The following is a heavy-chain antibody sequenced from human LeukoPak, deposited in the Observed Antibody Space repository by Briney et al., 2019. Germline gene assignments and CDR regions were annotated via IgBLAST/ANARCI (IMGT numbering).Heavy chain of an antibody. CDR1: GGSISSFY. CDR3: ARDHVYGSGSPYYYYGMDV. Sequence: SETLSLTCTVSGGSISSFYWSWIRQPAGEGLEWIGRISASGSTNYNPSLMGRVTTSVDTSKNQFSLKLSSVTAADTAVYYCARDHVYGSGSPYYYYGMDVWGQGTTITVSS. J-gene: IGHJ6*02. D-gene: IGHD3-10*01. V-gene: IGHV4-4*07. CDR2: ISASGST.